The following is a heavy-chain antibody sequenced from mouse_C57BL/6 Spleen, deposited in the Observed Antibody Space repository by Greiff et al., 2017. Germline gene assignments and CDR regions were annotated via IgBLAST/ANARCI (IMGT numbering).Heavy chain of an antibody. CDR2: ISYDGSN. D-gene: IGHD2-4*01. J-gene: IGHJ4*01. CDR1: GYSITSGYY. Sequence: VQLQQSGPGLVKPSQSLSLTCSVTGYSITSGYYWNWIRQFPGNKLEWMGYISYDGSNNYNPSLKNRISITRDTSKNQFFLKLNSVTTEDTATYYCAGRLPMDYWGQGTSVTVSS. CDR3: AGRLPMDY. V-gene: IGHV3-6*01.